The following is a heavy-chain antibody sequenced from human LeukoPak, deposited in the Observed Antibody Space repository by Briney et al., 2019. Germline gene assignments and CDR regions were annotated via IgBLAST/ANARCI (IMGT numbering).Heavy chain of an antibody. CDR3: ARIKWAAAND. J-gene: IGHJ4*02. Sequence: ASVKVSCKASGYTFTGYYMHWVRQAPGQGLEWMGWINPNSGDTNYAQSFQGRVTMTRDTSINTAYMELSSLRSDDTAVYYCARIKWAAANDWGQGTLVTVSS. D-gene: IGHD6-13*01. CDR1: GYTFTGYY. CDR2: INPNSGDT. V-gene: IGHV1-2*02.